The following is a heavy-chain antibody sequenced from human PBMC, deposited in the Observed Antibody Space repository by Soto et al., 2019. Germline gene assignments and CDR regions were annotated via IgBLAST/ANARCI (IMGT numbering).Heavy chain of an antibody. CDR1: GFTFDDYA. CDR2: ISWNSGSI. CDR3: AKDRRAARSRDYGMDV. J-gene: IGHJ6*02. D-gene: IGHD6-6*01. V-gene: IGHV3-9*01. Sequence: EVQLVESGGGLVQPGRSLRLSCAASGFTFDDYAMHWVRQAPGKGLEWVSGISWNSGSIGYADSVKGRFTISRDNAKNSLYLQMNSLRAEDTALYYCAKDRRAARSRDYGMDVWGQGTTVTVSS.